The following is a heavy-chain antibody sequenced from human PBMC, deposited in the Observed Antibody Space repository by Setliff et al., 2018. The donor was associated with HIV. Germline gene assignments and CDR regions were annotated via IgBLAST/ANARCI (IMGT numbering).Heavy chain of an antibody. Sequence: PSETLSLTCAVYGVSFNSYYWTWIRQPPGKGLEWIGEINHNGTTSYNSSLKSRVTISVDTSKNQFSLKLSSVTAADMAVYYCARSPTNTYYNFWSGYSYFDYWGQGTLVTVSS. J-gene: IGHJ4*02. V-gene: IGHV4-34*01. CDR2: INHNGTT. D-gene: IGHD3-3*01. CDR3: ARSPTNTYYNFWSGYSYFDY. CDR1: GVSFNSYY.